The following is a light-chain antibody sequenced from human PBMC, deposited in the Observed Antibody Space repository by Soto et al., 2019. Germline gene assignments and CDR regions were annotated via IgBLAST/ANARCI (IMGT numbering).Light chain of an antibody. Sequence: QSVLTQPRSVSGSPGQSVTISCTGTSSDVVAYNYVSWYQQHPGKAPKLMIYDVTKRPSGVPDRFSGSKPGNTASLTISGLQAEDEADYYCCSYAGSYIPLYVFGTGTKVTVL. V-gene: IGLV2-11*01. CDR3: CSYAGSYIPLYV. J-gene: IGLJ1*01. CDR1: SSDVVAYNY. CDR2: DVT.